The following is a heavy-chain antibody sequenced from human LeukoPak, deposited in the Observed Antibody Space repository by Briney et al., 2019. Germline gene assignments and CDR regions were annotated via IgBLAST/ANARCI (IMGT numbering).Heavy chain of an antibody. D-gene: IGHD3-22*01. Sequence: PGGSLRLSCAASGFTFSSYGMHWVRQAPGKGLEWVAVISYDGSNKYYADSVKGRFTISGDNAKNSLYLQMNSLRAEDTALYYCAKDFARYYYDSSGYYDPRGDYYYGMDVWGQGTTVTVSS. V-gene: IGHV3-30*18. CDR1: GFTFSSYG. CDR3: AKDFARYYYDSSGYYDPRGDYYYGMDV. CDR2: ISYDGSNK. J-gene: IGHJ6*02.